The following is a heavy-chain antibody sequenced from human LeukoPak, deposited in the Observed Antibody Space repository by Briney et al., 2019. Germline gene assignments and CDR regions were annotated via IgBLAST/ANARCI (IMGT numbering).Heavy chain of an antibody. Sequence: ASMKVSCKASGYTFTAYFMHWVRQAPGQGLEWMGRVNPNSGVTNSIQKFQGRVTMTRDTSISTAFMELSGLRSDDTAVYYCARQWLPNGYFDYWGQGTLVTVPS. CDR3: ARQWLPNGYFDY. V-gene: IGHV1-2*06. CDR2: VNPNSGVT. CDR1: GYTFTAYF. J-gene: IGHJ4*02. D-gene: IGHD6-19*01.